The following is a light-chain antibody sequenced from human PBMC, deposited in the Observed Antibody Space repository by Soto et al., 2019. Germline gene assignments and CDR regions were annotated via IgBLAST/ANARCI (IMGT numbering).Light chain of an antibody. CDR2: DAS. V-gene: IGKV3-11*01. CDR3: QQSFTTPPYT. Sequence: EIVLTQSPATLSLSPGERATLSCRASQSVSSYLAWYQQKPGQAPRLLIYDASNRATGIPARFSGSGSGTDFTLTISSLEPEDFATYFCQQSFTTPPYTFGQGTKLDIK. CDR1: QSVSSY. J-gene: IGKJ2*01.